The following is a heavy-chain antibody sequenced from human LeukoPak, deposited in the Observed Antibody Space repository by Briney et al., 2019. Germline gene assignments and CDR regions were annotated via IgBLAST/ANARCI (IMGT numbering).Heavy chain of an antibody. CDR2: IKQDGSEK. Sequence: PGGSLRLSGAASGFTCSSYWMSWVRQAPGKGLEWVANIKQDGSEKYYVDSVKGRFTISRDNAKNSLYLQMNSLRAEDTAVYYCARDRYYSSSWYHYYYMDVWGKGTTVTVSS. J-gene: IGHJ6*03. CDR1: GFTCSSYW. CDR3: ARDRYYSSSWYHYYYMDV. V-gene: IGHV3-7*01. D-gene: IGHD6-13*01.